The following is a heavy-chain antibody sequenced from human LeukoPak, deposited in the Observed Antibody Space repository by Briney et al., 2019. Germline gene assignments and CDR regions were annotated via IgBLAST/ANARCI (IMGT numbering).Heavy chain of an antibody. D-gene: IGHD6-13*01. CDR2: IYYSGST. Sequence: PSETLSLTCTVSGGSISSSSYYWSWIRQPPGKGLEWIGYIYYSGSTNYNPSLKSRVTISVDTSKNQFSLKLSSVTAADTAVYYCARLGPYSSPEDYWGQGTLVTVSS. J-gene: IGHJ4*02. V-gene: IGHV4-61*05. CDR1: GGSISSSSYY. CDR3: ARLGPYSSPEDY.